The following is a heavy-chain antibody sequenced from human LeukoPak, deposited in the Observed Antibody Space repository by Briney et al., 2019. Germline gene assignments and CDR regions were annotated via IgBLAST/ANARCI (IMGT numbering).Heavy chain of an antibody. J-gene: IGHJ4*02. CDR3: ARDRGESSPGRTKRSFDY. D-gene: IGHD1-26*01. CDR1: GFTFNSYS. CDR2: ISTSSSYI. V-gene: IGHV3-21*01. Sequence: GGSLRLSCAASGFTFNSYSMNWVRQAPGKGLEWVSCISTSSSYIYYADSVKGRFTISRDNAKNSLYLQMNSLRAEDTAVYYCARDRGESSPGRTKRSFDYWGRGTLVTVSS.